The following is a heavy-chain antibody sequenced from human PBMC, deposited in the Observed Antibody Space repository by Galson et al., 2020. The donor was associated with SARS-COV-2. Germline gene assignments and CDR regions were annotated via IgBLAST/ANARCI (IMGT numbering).Heavy chain of an antibody. V-gene: IGHV3-23*01. Sequence: GESLKISCAASGFTFSSYAMGWVRQAPGRGLEWVSLITENGYNTYYPDYVKGQFTISRDNSKNILFLQINNLRDEDTAVYYCAKEGGSGWATDFFQHWGQGTLVTVSS. CDR1: GFTFSSYA. J-gene: IGHJ1*01. D-gene: IGHD6-19*01. CDR2: ITENGYNT. CDR3: AKEGGSGWATDFFQH.